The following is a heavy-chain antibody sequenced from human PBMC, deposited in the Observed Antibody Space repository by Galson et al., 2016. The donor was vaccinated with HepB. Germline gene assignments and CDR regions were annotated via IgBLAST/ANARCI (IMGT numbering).Heavy chain of an antibody. CDR1: AYRFTGRT. J-gene: IGHJ3*02. CDR3: ATETSNGRPDPFDI. CDR2: INPGNGDT. D-gene: IGHD2-8*01. V-gene: IGHV1-2*02. Sequence: SVKVSCKASAYRFTGRTMHWVRQAPGQGLEWLGWINPGNGDTVYAQKFRGRVTMVRDETSIYTVYMELSGPASDDTSMYFCATETSNGRPDPFDIWGQGTMVTVSS.